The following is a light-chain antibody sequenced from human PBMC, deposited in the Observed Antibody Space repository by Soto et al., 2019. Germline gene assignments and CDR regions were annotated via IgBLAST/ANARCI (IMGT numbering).Light chain of an antibody. CDR3: QQYNSPPYT. Sequence: DIQMTQSPSTLSASVRDRVTITCRASQSISNYLAWYQQKPGKAPKLLIYKASSLEIGVPSRFSGSGSGTEFTLTISSLQPDDFGTYYCQQYNSPPYTFGQGTKVEIK. J-gene: IGKJ1*01. CDR2: KAS. V-gene: IGKV1-5*03. CDR1: QSISNY.